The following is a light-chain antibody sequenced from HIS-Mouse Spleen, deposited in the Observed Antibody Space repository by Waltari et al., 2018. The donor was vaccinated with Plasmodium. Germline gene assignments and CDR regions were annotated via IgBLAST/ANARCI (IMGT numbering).Light chain of an antibody. CDR2: EVS. CDR1: SSDVGGYNY. J-gene: IGLJ2*01. CDR3: SSYAGSNNLV. V-gene: IGLV2-8*01. Sequence: QSALTQPPSASGSPGQSVTISCTGTSSDVGGYNYVSWYQQHPGQAPKLMIYEVSKRPAGVPVRFPGSKSGNTASLTVAGLQAEDEADYYCSSYAGSNNLVFGGGTKLTVL.